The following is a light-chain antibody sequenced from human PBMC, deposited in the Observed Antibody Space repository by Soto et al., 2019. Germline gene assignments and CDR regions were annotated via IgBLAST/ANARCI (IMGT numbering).Light chain of an antibody. J-gene: IGLJ1*01. CDR2: SNN. V-gene: IGLV1-44*01. Sequence: QSVMTQPRSASGSPGQSVTISCSGSSSNIGSNTVNWYQQLPGTAPNLLIYSNNQRPAGVPDRFSRSKSGTSASLPSTGLQYEDEADYYCAAWADSLNGYVFGIGTKVTVL. CDR1: SSNIGSNT. CDR3: AAWADSLNGYV.